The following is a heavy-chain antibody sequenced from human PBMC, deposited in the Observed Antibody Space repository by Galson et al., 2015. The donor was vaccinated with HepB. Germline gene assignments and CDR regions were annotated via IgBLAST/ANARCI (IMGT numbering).Heavy chain of an antibody. D-gene: IGHD3-22*01. CDR2: INPNSGGT. J-gene: IGHJ4*02. CDR1: GYTFTGYY. CDR3: ARDADYSDSGGYLGLEYYLDY. V-gene: IGHV1-2*02. Sequence: SVKVSCKASGYTFTGYYMHWVRQAPGQGLEWMGWINPNSGGTHYEQRFQGRVTMTRDTSISTAYMELSRLRSDDTAVYYCARDADYSDSGGYLGLEYYLDYWGQGTLVTVSS.